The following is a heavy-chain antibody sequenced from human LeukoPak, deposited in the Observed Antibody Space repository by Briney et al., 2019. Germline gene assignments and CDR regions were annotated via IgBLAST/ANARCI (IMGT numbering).Heavy chain of an antibody. CDR2: IIPIFGTA. CDR3: ARVAPLSSSWYGGFDP. V-gene: IGHV1-69*13. J-gene: IGHJ5*02. D-gene: IGHD6-13*01. CDR1: GYTFTSYA. Sequence: GASVKVSCKASGYTFTSYAMNWVRQAPGQGLEWMGGIIPIFGTANYAQKFQGRVTITADESTSTAYMELSSLRSEDTAVYYCARVAPLSSSWYGGFDPWGQGTLVTVSS.